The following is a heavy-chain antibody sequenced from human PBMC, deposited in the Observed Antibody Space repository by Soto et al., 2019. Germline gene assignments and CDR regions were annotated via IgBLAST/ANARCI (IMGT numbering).Heavy chain of an antibody. J-gene: IGHJ6*02. CDR2: ISAYNGNT. CDR1: GYTFTSYG. Sequence: ASVKVSCKASGYTFTSYGISWVRQAPGQGLEWMGWISAYNGNTNYAQKLQGRVTMTTDTSTSTAYMELRSLRSDGTAVYYCARAVMPWESYLPAAINYYYYYYGMDVWGQGTTVTVSS. V-gene: IGHV1-18*04. CDR3: ARAVMPWESYLPAAINYYYYYYGMDV. D-gene: IGHD2-2*01.